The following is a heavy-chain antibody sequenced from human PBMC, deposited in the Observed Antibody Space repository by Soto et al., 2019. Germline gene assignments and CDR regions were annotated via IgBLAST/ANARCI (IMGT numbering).Heavy chain of an antibody. CDR3: ARGEGDYGLGNYYYYGMDV. J-gene: IGHJ6*02. V-gene: IGHV3-33*01. CDR2: IWYDGSNK. Sequence: GGSLRLSCAASGFTFSSYGMHWVRQAPGKGLEWVAVIWYDGSNKYYADSVKGRFTISRDNSKNTLYLQMNSLRAEDTAVYYCARGEGDYGLGNYYYYGMDVWGQGTTVTVSS. D-gene: IGHD4-17*01. CDR1: GFTFSSYG.